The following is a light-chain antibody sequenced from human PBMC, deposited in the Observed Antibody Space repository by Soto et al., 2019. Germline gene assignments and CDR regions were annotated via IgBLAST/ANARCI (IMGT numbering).Light chain of an antibody. V-gene: IGKV1-33*01. CDR2: DAS. CDR3: QQYDNPPVT. CDR1: QDISKY. Sequence: DIQMTQSPSSLSASVGDRVTITCQASQDISKYLNWYQQRPGKAPKLLIYDASSLEAGVPSRFTGSGSGTDLTFTISSLQPEDIATYYCQQYDNPPVTFGGGTKVEIK. J-gene: IGKJ4*01.